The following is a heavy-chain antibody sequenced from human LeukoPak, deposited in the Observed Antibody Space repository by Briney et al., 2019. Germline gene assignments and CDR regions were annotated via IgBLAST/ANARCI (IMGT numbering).Heavy chain of an antibody. D-gene: IGHD6-19*01. Sequence: GGSLRLSCAASGFTFSSYAMSWVRQAPGRGLEWVSAISGSGGSTYYADSVKGRFTISRDNSKNTLYLQMNSLRAEDTAVYYCAKYSSGWYPGGYFDYWGQGTLVTVSS. CDR3: AKYSSGWYPGGYFDY. CDR2: ISGSGGST. J-gene: IGHJ4*02. CDR1: GFTFSSYA. V-gene: IGHV3-23*01.